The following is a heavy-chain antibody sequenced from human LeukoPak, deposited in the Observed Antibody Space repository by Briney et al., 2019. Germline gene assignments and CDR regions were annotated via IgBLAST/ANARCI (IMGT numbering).Heavy chain of an antibody. CDR3: ARAPFTYDSSGDSFDI. CDR1: GFTVSSNY. J-gene: IGHJ3*02. V-gene: IGHV3-66*01. D-gene: IGHD3-22*01. CDR2: IYSGGST. Sequence: GGSLRLSCAASGFTVSSNYMSWVRQAPGKGLEWVSVIYSGGSTYYADSVKGRFTVSRDNSKNTLYLQMNSLRAEDTAVYYCARAPFTYDSSGDSFDIWGQGTMVTISS.